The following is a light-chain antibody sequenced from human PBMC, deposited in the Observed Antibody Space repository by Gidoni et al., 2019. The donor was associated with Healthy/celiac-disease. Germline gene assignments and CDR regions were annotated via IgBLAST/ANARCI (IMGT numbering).Light chain of an antibody. Sequence: DIQMTQSPSSLSASVGDRVTITCRASQSISSYFNWYQQKPGKAPKLLIYAASSLQSGVPSRFSGSGSGTDFTITISSLQPEDFATYYCQQSYSTATFGRGTKVEIK. CDR3: QQSYSTAT. CDR2: AAS. J-gene: IGKJ1*01. V-gene: IGKV1-39*01. CDR1: QSISSY.